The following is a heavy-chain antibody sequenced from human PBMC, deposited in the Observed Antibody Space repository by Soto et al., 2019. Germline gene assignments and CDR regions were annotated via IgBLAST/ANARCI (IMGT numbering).Heavy chain of an antibody. CDR1: GDSISTYN. D-gene: IGHD5-12*01. CDR2: IYYSGVT. V-gene: IGHV4-59*01. CDR3: ARVAADIASWLDP. Sequence: QGQLQESGPGLVKPSETLSLTCTVSGDSISTYNWGWIRQPPGKGLEWIGWIYYSGVTNYNPSLKRRVTISVDTPKNQLSLKLNSVTAAETAVYYCARVAADIASWLDPWGQGTLVTVSS. J-gene: IGHJ5*02.